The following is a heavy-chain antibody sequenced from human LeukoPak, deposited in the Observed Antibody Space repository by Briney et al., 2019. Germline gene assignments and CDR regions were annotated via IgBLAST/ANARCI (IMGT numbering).Heavy chain of an antibody. J-gene: IGHJ5*02. D-gene: IGHD6-6*01. Sequence: GGSLRLSCAASGFTVSSNYMSWVRQAPGKGLVWVSRINSDGSSTSYADSVKGQFTISRDNAKNTLYLQMNSLRAEDTAVYYCARRGIAARGNWFDPWGQGTLVTVSS. V-gene: IGHV3-74*01. CDR1: GFTVSSNY. CDR3: ARRGIAARGNWFDP. CDR2: INSDGSST.